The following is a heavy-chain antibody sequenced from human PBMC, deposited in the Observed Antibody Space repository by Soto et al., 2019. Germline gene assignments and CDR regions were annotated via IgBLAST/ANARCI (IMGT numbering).Heavy chain of an antibody. Sequence: EVQLVESGGGLVQPGGSLRLSCATSGFTFGDYWMSWVRQAPGKRLEWVANTKQDESVKYYVGSVKGRFTISRDNAKNSLYLQMNSLRAEDTAVYFCVREGDSGFFSWGQGTLVTVSS. CDR1: GFTFGDYW. CDR3: VREGDSGFFS. J-gene: IGHJ5*02. CDR2: TKQDESVK. V-gene: IGHV3-7*01. D-gene: IGHD6-25*01.